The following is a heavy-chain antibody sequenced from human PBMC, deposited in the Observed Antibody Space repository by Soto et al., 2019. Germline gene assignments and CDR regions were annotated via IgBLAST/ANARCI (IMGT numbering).Heavy chain of an antibody. CDR1: GFTLSSCG. CDR3: AKEQSSGYYRVVDY. Sequence: QVQVVESGGGVVQPGRSLRLSCAASGFTLSSCGMHWVRQAPGKGLEWVGVITYDGGSEHYADFVKGRFTISRDSSENTVYLQMNSLRVEDSAVYYCAKEQSSGYYRVVDYWGQGTRVTVSS. V-gene: IGHV3-30*18. J-gene: IGHJ4*02. CDR2: ITYDGGSE. D-gene: IGHD6-19*01.